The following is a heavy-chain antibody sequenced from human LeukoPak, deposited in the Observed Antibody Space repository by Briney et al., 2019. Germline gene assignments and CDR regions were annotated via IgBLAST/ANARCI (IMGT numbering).Heavy chain of an antibody. J-gene: IGHJ3*02. D-gene: IGHD3-22*01. V-gene: IGHV4-39*07. CDR1: GGSISSSSYY. CDR3: ARVRYYYDSSGSPPAGAFDI. Sequence: PSETLSLTCTVSGGSISSSSYYWGWIRQPPGKGLEWIGSIYHSGSTYYNPSLKSRVTISVDTSKNQFSLKLSSVTAADTAVYYCARVRYYYDSSGSPPAGAFDIWGQGTMVTVSS. CDR2: IYHSGST.